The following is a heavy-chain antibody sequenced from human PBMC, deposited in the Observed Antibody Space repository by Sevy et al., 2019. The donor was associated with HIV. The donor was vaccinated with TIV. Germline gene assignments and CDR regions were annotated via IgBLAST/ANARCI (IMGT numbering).Heavy chain of an antibody. V-gene: IGHV3-21*06. CDR2: ISSGSSYI. D-gene: IGHD3-22*01. J-gene: IGHJ4*02. Sequence: GGSLRLSYAASGFTFNYFNMIWVRQAPGKGLEWVSSISSGSSYIKYADSVQGRFTISRDNAKSSLYLQMNSLSAEDTAVYYCARNRDYYDSSGFSYWGQGTLVTVSS. CDR3: ARNRDYYDSSGFSY. CDR1: GFTFNYFN.